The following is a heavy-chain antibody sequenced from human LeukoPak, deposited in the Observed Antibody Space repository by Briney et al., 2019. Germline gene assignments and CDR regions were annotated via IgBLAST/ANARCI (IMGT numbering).Heavy chain of an antibody. CDR1: GYRFTDYW. D-gene: IGHD3-10*01. Sequence: GESLNISCKGSGYRFTDYWIGWVRQMPGKGLEWMGIIYPGDYDTRYSTSFQGQVTISVDKSISTASLQWSRLKASDTAMYYCARHRYYYGSGSEPDYWGEGTLVTVSS. J-gene: IGHJ4*02. CDR2: IYPGDYDT. V-gene: IGHV5-51*01. CDR3: ARHRYYYGSGSEPDY.